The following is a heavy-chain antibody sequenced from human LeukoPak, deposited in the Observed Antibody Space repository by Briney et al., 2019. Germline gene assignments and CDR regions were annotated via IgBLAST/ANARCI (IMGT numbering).Heavy chain of an antibody. CDR2: ISYDGSNK. V-gene: IGHV3-30-3*01. CDR1: GFTFSSYA. J-gene: IGHJ4*02. D-gene: IGHD5-18*01. CDR3: ARDFSPYSYGSGALDY. Sequence: PGGSLRLSCAASGFTFSSYAMHWVRQAPGKGLEWVAVISYDGSNKYYADSVKGRFTISRDNSKNTLYLQMNSLRAEDTAVYYCARDFSPYSYGSGALDYWGQGTLVTVSS.